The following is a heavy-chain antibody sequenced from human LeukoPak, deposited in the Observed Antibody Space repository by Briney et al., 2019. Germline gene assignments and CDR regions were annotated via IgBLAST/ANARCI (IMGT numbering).Heavy chain of an antibody. V-gene: IGHV1-69*05. CDR2: IIPIFGTA. CDR3: AAREYSSSFFDY. CDR1: GGTFSSYA. J-gene: IGHJ4*02. Sequence: ASVKVSCKASGGTFSSYAISWVRQAPGQGLEWMGGIIPIFGTANYAQKFQGRVTITTDESTSTAYMELSSLRSEDTAVYHCAAREYSSSFFDYWGQGTLVTVSS. D-gene: IGHD6-6*01.